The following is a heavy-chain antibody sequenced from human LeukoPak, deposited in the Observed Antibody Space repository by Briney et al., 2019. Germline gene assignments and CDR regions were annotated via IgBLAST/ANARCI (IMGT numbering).Heavy chain of an antibody. Sequence: GGSLRLSCAASGFTFSSYGMHWLRQAPGKGLEWVAVISYDGSNNYYADSVKGRFTISRDNAKNTLYLQMNSLRADETAGYYCAKERGSSWYGGVDYWGQGTLVTVSS. CDR3: AKERGSSWYGGVDY. V-gene: IGHV3-30*18. D-gene: IGHD6-13*01. J-gene: IGHJ4*02. CDR1: GFTFSSYG. CDR2: ISYDGSNN.